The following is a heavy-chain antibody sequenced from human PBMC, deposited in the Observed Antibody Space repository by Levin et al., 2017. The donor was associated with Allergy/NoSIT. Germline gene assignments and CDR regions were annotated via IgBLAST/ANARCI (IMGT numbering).Heavy chain of an antibody. CDR1: GFTFSSYW. D-gene: IGHD6-13*01. V-gene: IGHV3-7*02. Sequence: ASVKVSCAASGFTFSSYWMSWVRQGPGKGLEWVANINEDGREKYHVDSVKGRFTISRDNAKNSLYLQMNSLRVEDTAVYYCARAGAVGTVDYWGQGTLVTVSS. CDR3: ARAGAVGTVDY. J-gene: IGHJ4*02. CDR2: INEDGREK.